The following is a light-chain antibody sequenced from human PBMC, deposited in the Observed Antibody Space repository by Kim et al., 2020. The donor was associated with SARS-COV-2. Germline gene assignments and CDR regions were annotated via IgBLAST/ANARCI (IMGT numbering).Light chain of an antibody. J-gene: IGKJ1*01. CDR1: QSVSSN. CDR3: QQYDGWPWT. Sequence: VSPRETATLSGRASQSVSSNLAWYQQKPGQAPRLLIYDATTRATGIPARVRGSGSGTRFTLTISSLQSDDFAFYSCQQYDGWPWTFGQGTKVDIK. V-gene: IGKV3-15*01. CDR2: DAT.